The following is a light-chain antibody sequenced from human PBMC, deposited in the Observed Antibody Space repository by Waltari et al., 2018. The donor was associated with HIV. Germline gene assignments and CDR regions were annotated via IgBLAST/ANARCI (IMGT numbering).Light chain of an antibody. Sequence: AIQLTQSPSSLSASVGDRVIITCRASQGISTALAWYQQNPGKAPKLLIYDASSLESGVPSRISGSGSGTDFTLTISSLQPEDFATYYCQQFNSYPYTFGQGTKLEIK. J-gene: IGKJ2*01. V-gene: IGKV1-13*02. CDR2: DAS. CDR1: QGISTA. CDR3: QQFNSYPYT.